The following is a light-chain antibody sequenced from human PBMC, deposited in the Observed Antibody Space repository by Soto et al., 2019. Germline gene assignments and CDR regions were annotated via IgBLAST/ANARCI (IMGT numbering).Light chain of an antibody. V-gene: IGKV3-20*01. CDR2: GAS. J-gene: IGKJ3*01. Sequence: EIVLTQSPGTLSLSPGERATLSCRASQSVSSNHLAWYQQRPGQAPRVVIYGASTRATGIPERFSGSGSGPDFTLTIIRLEPADVELYSCQQYGRSPFTFGPGTKVDIK. CDR1: QSVSSNH. CDR3: QQYGRSPFT.